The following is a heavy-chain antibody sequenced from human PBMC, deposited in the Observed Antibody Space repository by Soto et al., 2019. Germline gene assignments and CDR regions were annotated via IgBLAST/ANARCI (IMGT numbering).Heavy chain of an antibody. D-gene: IGHD4-17*01. Sequence: SETLSLTCTVSGGSISSYYWSWIRQPPGKGLEWIGYIYYSGSTNYNPSLKSRVTISVDTSKNQFSLKLSSVTAADTAVYYCARGATVTTFDYWGQGTLVTVSS. CDR3: ARGATVTTFDY. V-gene: IGHV4-59*01. CDR1: GGSISSYY. CDR2: IYYSGST. J-gene: IGHJ4*02.